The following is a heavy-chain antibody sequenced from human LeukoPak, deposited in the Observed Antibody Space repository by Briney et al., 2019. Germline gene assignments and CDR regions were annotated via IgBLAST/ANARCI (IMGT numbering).Heavy chain of an antibody. CDR1: GYTFTSYG. CDR3: ARDLPNYYGSGSYYDAFDI. V-gene: IGHV1-18*01. Sequence: ASVKVSCKASGYTFTSYGISWVRQAPGQGLEWMGRISAYNGNTNYAQKLQGRVTMTTDTSTSTAYMELRSLRSDDTAVYYCARDLPNYYGSGSYYDAFDIWGQGTMVTVSS. D-gene: IGHD3-10*01. J-gene: IGHJ3*02. CDR2: ISAYNGNT.